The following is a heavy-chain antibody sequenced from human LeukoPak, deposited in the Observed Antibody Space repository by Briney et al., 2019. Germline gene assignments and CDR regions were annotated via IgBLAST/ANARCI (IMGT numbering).Heavy chain of an antibody. CDR1: GGSISSGGYY. V-gene: IGHV4-61*08. Sequence: SETLSLTCTVSGGSISSGGYYWSWIRQHPGKGLEWIGYIYHSGSTNYNPSLKSRVTISVDTSKNQFSLKLSSVTAADTAVYYCARTGSGYSYGQRYYCMDVWGKGTTVTVSS. CDR3: ARTGSGYSYGQRYYCMDV. CDR2: IYHSGST. D-gene: IGHD5-18*01. J-gene: IGHJ6*03.